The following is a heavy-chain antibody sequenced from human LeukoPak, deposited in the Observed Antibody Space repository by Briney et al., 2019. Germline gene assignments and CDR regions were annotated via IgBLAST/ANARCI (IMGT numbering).Heavy chain of an antibody. J-gene: IGHJ6*02. CDR1: GYTFTSYY. CDR3: ASRSCGGVCQQNDYYYFGMDV. CDR2: IIPIFGTT. D-gene: IGHD2-21*02. V-gene: IGHV1-69*13. Sequence: SVKVSCKASGYTFTSYYMHWVRQAPGHGLEWMGGIIPIFGTTTYAQKFQGRVTITADDSTSAVYLELSSLTSEDTAVYYCASRSCGGVCQQNDYYYFGMDVWGQGTTVTVSS.